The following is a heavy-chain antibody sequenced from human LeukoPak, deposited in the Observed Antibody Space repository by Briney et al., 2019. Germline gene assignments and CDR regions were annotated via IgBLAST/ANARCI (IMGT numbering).Heavy chain of an antibody. CDR3: ASLSLSSGSNEQEAICSSFAP. CDR2: INNSGNT. V-gene: IGHV4-59*08. CDR1: GVSISSNY. J-gene: IGHJ5*02. D-gene: IGHD3-10*01. Sequence: SETLSLTCAVSGVSISSNYWSWVRQPPGKGLEWIGHINNSGNTNYKPSLKSRVTISGDTSKNQFYLKLSSLTAADTAVYYCASLSLSSGSNEQEAICSSFAPWGQGTLVTVSS.